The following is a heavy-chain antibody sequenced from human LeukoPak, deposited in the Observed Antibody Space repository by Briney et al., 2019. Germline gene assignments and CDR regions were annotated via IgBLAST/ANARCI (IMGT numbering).Heavy chain of an antibody. CDR1: GGSISSGSYY. D-gene: IGHD3-3*01. J-gene: IGHJ4*02. CDR2: IYTSGST. CDR3: AANVLRFLEWFPGY. Sequence: SQTLSLTCTVSGGSISSGSYYWSWIRQPAGEGLEWIGRIYTSGSTNYNPSLKSRVTISVDTSKNQFSLKLSSVTAADTAVYYCAANVLRFLEWFPGYWGQGTLVTVSS. V-gene: IGHV4-61*02.